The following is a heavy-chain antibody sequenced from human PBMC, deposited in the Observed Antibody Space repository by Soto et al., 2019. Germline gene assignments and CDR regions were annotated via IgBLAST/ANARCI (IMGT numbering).Heavy chain of an antibody. CDR3: AKRPTGHSTVTGGGVDY. CDR2: IIPIFGTA. J-gene: IGHJ4*02. Sequence: QVQLVQSGAEVKKPGSSVKVSCKASGGTFSSYAISWVRQAPGQGLEWMGGIIPIFGTANYAQKFQGRVTITADESTSTAYMELSSLRSEDTAVYYCAKRPTGHSTVTGGGVDYWGQGTLVTVSS. CDR1: GGTFSSYA. D-gene: IGHD4-17*01. V-gene: IGHV1-69*01.